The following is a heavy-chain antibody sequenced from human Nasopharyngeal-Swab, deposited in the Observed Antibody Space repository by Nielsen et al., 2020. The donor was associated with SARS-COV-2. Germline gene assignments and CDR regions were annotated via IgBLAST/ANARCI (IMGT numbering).Heavy chain of an antibody. CDR1: GFTFSSYA. J-gene: IGHJ4*02. Sequence: GESLEISCAASGFTFSSYAMSWVRQAPGKGLEWVSAISGSGGSTYYADSVKGRFTISRDNSKNTLYLQMNSLRAEDTAVYYCAAGGDSSSSTFDYWGQGTLVTVSS. V-gene: IGHV3-23*01. CDR2: ISGSGGST. CDR3: AAGGDSSSSTFDY. D-gene: IGHD6-6*01.